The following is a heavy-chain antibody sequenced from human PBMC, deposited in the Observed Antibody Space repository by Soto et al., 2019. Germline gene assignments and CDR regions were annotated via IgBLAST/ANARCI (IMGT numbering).Heavy chain of an antibody. CDR2: NIPIFGTA. CDR3: ARDLKPIRPAGYYYYGMDV. D-gene: IGHD6-25*01. J-gene: IGHJ6*02. CDR1: GGTFSSYA. V-gene: IGHV1-69*13. Sequence: SVKVSCKASGGTFSSYAISWVRQAPGQGLEWMGGNIPIFGTANYAQKFQGRVTITADESTSTAYMELSSLRAEDTAVYYCARDLKPIRPAGYYYYGMDVWGQGTTVTVSS.